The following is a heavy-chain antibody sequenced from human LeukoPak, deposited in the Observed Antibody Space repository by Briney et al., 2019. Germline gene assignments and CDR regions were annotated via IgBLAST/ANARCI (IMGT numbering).Heavy chain of an antibody. Sequence: PGRSLRLSCAASGFTFRTYGMHWVRQAPGKGLEWVAVISYDGSNKYYTDSVKGRFTISRDNSKNTLYLQMNSLRAEDTAVYYCAKVLSSWYDFDFWGQGTLVTVSS. J-gene: IGHJ4*02. D-gene: IGHD6-13*01. CDR1: GFTFRTYG. CDR3: AKVLSSWYDFDF. V-gene: IGHV3-30*18. CDR2: ISYDGSNK.